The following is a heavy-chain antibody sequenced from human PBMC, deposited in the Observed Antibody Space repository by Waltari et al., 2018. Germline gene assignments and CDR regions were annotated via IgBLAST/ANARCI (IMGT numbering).Heavy chain of an antibody. D-gene: IGHD3-3*01. Sequence: QVQLVESGGGVVQPGGSLRLSCAASGFTFSSYGMHWVRQAPGKGLEGVAFIRYDGSNKYYADSVKGRFTISRDNSKNTLYLQMNSLRAEDTAVYYCAKDGYYDFWSGYYPSEYFQHWGQGTLVTVSS. CDR3: AKDGYYDFWSGYYPSEYFQH. V-gene: IGHV3-30*02. J-gene: IGHJ1*01. CDR1: GFTFSSYG. CDR2: IRYDGSNK.